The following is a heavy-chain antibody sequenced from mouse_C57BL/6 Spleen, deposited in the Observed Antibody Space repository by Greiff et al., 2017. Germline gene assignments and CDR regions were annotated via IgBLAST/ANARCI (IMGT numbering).Heavy chain of an antibody. CDR3: ARVLGSSWFAY. D-gene: IGHD4-1*01. CDR1: GYTFTDYN. J-gene: IGHJ3*01. Sequence: EVQLQQSGPELVKPGASVKMSCKASGYTFTDYNMHWVKQSHGKSLEWIGYINPNNGGTSYNQQFKGKATLTVNKSSSTAYMELRSLTSEDSAVYYCARVLGSSWFAYWGQGTLVTVSA. V-gene: IGHV1-22*01. CDR2: INPNNGGT.